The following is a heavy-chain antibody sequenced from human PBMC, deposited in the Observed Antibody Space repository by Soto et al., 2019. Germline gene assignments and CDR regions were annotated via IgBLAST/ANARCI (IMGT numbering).Heavy chain of an antibody. V-gene: IGHV4-61*01. CDR3: ARGIALTSFDY. Sequence: SETLSLTCAVSGGSVSSGSYYWTRIRQPPGRGLEWIGYIYYTGTTDSNPSLRSRVTISLDTSKNQFSLKLSSVTAADTAVYYCARGIALTSFDYWGQGTLVTVSS. CDR1: GGSVSSGSYY. CDR2: IYYTGTT. J-gene: IGHJ4*02. D-gene: IGHD3-16*02.